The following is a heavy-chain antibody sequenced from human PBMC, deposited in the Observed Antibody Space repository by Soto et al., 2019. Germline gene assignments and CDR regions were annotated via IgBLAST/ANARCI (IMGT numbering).Heavy chain of an antibody. D-gene: IGHD6-13*01. J-gene: IGHJ6*02. Sequence: SETLSLTCTVSGGSISSGGYYWSWIRQHPGKGLEWIGYIYYSGSTYYNPSLKSRVTISVDTSKNQFSLKLSSVTAADTAVYYCARGAGAAAGTYYYGMDVWGQGTTVT. V-gene: IGHV4-31*03. CDR2: IYYSGST. CDR3: ARGAGAAAGTYYYGMDV. CDR1: GGSISSGGYY.